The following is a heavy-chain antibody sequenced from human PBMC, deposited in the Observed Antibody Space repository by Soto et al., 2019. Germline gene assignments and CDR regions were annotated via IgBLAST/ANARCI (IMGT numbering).Heavy chain of an antibody. CDR1: GGSISIGGYY. J-gene: IGHJ5*02. CDR2: IYYSGRT. CDR3: ARVFSDSSSFFDP. D-gene: IGHD6-13*01. Sequence: PSXTLYLTCTVSGGSISIGGYYWSWIRQHPGKGLEWIGNIYYSGRTYYNPSLKSRVTISVDTSKNQFSLKVSSVTGADTAVYYCARVFSDSSSFFDPWGQGTLVTVSS. V-gene: IGHV4-31*03.